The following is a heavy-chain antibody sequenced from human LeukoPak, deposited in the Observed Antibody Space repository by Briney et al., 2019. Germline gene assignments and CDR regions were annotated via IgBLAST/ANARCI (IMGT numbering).Heavy chain of an antibody. CDR1: GFSFNIYA. CDR2: ISYGGSSK. J-gene: IGHJ6*02. D-gene: IGHD6-13*01. V-gene: IGHV3-30-3*01. Sequence: PGRSLRLSCAASGFSFNIYAMHWVRQAPGKGLEWVALISYGGSSKYYADSVKGRFTISRDNSKNTLYLQMNSLRAEDTAVYYCARVRYSSSWYVYYYYGMDVWGQGTTVTVSS. CDR3: ARVRYSSSWYVYYYYGMDV.